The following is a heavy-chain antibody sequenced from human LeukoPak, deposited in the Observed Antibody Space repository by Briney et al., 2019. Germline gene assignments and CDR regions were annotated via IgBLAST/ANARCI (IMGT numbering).Heavy chain of an antibody. CDR1: GYTFTSYY. D-gene: IGHD5-18*01. J-gene: IGHJ6*03. V-gene: IGHV1-46*01. CDR3: ARDFHVDTAMVSYYYYYMDV. Sequence: ASVKASCKASGYTFTSYYIHCVRQAPGQGLECMGIINPSGGSTSYAQKFQGRVTMTRDMSTSTVYMELSSLRSEDTAVYYCARDFHVDTAMVSYYYYYMDVWGKGTTVTVSS. CDR2: INPSGGST.